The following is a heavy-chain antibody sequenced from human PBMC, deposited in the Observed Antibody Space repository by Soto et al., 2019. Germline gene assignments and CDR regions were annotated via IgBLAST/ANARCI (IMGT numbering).Heavy chain of an antibody. D-gene: IGHD5-12*01. CDR3: ARDLGSGYENYYYYYYMDV. Sequence: EVQLVESGGGLVKPGGSLRLSCAASGFTFSSYSMNWVRQAPGKGLEWVSSISSSSSYIYYADSVKGRFTISRDNAKNSLYLQMNSLRAEDTAVYYCARDLGSGYENYYYYYYMDVWGKGTTVTVSS. V-gene: IGHV3-21*01. CDR2: ISSSSSYI. CDR1: GFTFSSYS. J-gene: IGHJ6*03.